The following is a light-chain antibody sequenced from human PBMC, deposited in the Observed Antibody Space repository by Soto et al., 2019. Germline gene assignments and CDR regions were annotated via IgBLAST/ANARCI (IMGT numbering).Light chain of an antibody. J-gene: IGKJ1*01. V-gene: IGKV3-15*01. CDR3: QQDNNWPPWT. CDR1: QSVSSN. CDR2: GAS. Sequence: RVMTQSPATLSVSPGERATLSCRASQSVSSNLAWYQQKPGQAPRLLIYGASTRATGIPARFSGSGSGTEFTLTISSLQSEDFAVYYCQQDNNWPPWTFGQGTKVEIK.